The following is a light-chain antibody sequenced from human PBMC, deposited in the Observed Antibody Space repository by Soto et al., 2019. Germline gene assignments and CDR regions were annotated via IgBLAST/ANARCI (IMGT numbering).Light chain of an antibody. V-gene: IGKV1-39*01. CDR1: QSINTY. Sequence: DIQMTQSPSSLSASVGDRVTITCRASQSINTYLNWYQQKPGKAPNFLIYDASSLQSGVPSRFSGSGSGTDFTLTINSLQPEDSATYYCRQSYRAPLTFGPGTKVDIK. CDR2: DAS. CDR3: RQSYRAPLT. J-gene: IGKJ3*01.